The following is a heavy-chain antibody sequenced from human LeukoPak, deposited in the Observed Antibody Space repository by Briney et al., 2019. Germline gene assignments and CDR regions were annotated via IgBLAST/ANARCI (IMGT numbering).Heavy chain of an antibody. V-gene: IGHV3-30-3*01. Sequence: PGRSLRLPCAASGFTFSGYAMHWVRQAPGKGLEWVAVISYDGSNKYYADSVKGRFTISRDNSKNTLYLQMNSLRAEDTAVYYCARVGDSSGYYYYYMDVWGKGTTVTVSS. CDR1: GFTFSGYA. J-gene: IGHJ6*03. D-gene: IGHD6-13*01. CDR2: ISYDGSNK. CDR3: ARVGDSSGYYYYYMDV.